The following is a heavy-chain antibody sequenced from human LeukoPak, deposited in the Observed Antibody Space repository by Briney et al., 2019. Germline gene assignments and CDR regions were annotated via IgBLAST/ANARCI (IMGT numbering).Heavy chain of an antibody. Sequence: SETLSLTCTVSGGSISSSSYYWGWIRQPPGKGLEWIGSIYYSGSTYYNPSLKSRVTISVDTSKNQFSLKLSSVTAADTAVYYCARGYREMATIYWGQGTLVTVSS. V-gene: IGHV4-39*07. CDR1: GGSISSSSYY. J-gene: IGHJ4*02. D-gene: IGHD5-24*01. CDR2: IYYSGST. CDR3: ARGYREMATIY.